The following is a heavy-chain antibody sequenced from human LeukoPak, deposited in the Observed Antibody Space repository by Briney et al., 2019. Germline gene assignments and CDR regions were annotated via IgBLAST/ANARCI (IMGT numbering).Heavy chain of an antibody. Sequence: ASVKVSCKASGYTFTSYYMHWVRQAPGQGLERMGIINPSGGSTSYAQKFQGRVTMTRDMSTSTVYMELSSLRSEDTAVYYCARDYGSTSVYMDVWGKGTTVTVSS. V-gene: IGHV1-46*01. CDR1: GYTFTSYY. CDR2: INPSGGST. D-gene: IGHD3-10*01. J-gene: IGHJ6*03. CDR3: ARDYGSTSVYMDV.